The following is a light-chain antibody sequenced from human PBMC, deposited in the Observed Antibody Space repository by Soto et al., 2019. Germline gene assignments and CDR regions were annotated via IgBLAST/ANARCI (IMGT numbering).Light chain of an antibody. J-gene: IGKJ4*01. V-gene: IGKV3-20*01. CDR1: QSVSSSY. Sequence: EIVLTQSPGTLSLSPGERATLSCRASQSVSSSYLAWYQQKPGQAPRLLIYGASSRATGIPDRFSGSGSGTDFTLTISRLEPEDFATYYCQQYNSYYPLTFGGGTKVDIK. CDR3: QQYNSYYPLT. CDR2: GAS.